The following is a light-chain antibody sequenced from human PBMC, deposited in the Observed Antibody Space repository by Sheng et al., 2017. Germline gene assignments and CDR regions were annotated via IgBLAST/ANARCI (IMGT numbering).Light chain of an antibody. Sequence: DIVMTQSPDSLAVSLGERATINCKSSQSVLYSSNNKNYLAWYQKKPGQPPKLLIYRASSRDFGVPDRFSGSGSGTSFSLTINNLQAEDVAVYYCHHRWTFGQGTRVDIK. CDR3: HHRWT. J-gene: IGKJ1*01. CDR1: QSVLYSSNNKNY. CDR2: RAS. V-gene: IGKV4-1*01.